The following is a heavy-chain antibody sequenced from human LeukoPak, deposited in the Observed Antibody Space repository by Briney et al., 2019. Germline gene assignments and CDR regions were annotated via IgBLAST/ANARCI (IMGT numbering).Heavy chain of an antibody. CDR3: AKDRARGDSSGYYLKREYYFDY. J-gene: IGHJ4*02. V-gene: IGHV3-30*02. Sequence: GSLRLSCAASGFTFSSYGMHWVRQAPGKGLEGVSFIRYDGSNKYYADSVKGRFTISRDNSKNTLYLQMNSLRAEDTAVYYCAKDRARGDSSGYYLKREYYFDYWGQGTLVTVSS. CDR2: IRYDGSNK. D-gene: IGHD3-22*01. CDR1: GFTFSSYG.